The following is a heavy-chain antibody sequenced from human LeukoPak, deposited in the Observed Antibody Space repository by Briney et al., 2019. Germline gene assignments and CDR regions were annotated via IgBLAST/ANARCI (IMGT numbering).Heavy chain of an antibody. CDR2: IYYDGSKY. D-gene: IGHD5-18*01. Sequence: GGSLRLSCAASGFTFRNFGFHWVRQAPGKGLEWVAVIYYDGSKYFYADSVKGRFAISRDYSKNTLYLQINSLSAEDTAVYYCARIYGSGYAGDYWGQGTLVTISS. J-gene: IGHJ4*02. CDR1: GFTFRNFG. V-gene: IGHV3-33*01. CDR3: ARIYGSGYAGDY.